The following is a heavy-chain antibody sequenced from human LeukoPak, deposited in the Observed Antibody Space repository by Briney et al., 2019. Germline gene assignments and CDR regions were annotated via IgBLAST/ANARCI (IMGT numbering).Heavy chain of an antibody. V-gene: IGHV4-4*09. CDR1: GGSISSYY. J-gene: IGHJ4*02. D-gene: IGHD2-2*01. Sequence: SETLSLTCTVSGGSISSYYWSWIRQPPGKGLEWIGYIYTSGSTNYNPSLKSRVTISVDASKNQFSLKLSSVTAADTAVYYCARTPCSSTSCPFFDYWGQGTLVTVSS. CDR2: IYTSGST. CDR3: ARTPCSSTSCPFFDY.